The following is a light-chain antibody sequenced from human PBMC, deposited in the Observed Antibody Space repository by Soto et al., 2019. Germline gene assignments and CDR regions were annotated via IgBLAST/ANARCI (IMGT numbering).Light chain of an antibody. CDR1: SGSIASKY. CDR2: EDD. J-gene: IGLJ2*01. CDR3: QSYDSNNVV. Sequence: NFMLTQPHSVSESPGKTVTISCTRSSGSIASKYVQWYQQRPGSAPTTVISEDDQRPSGVPDRFSGSIDTSSNSASLTISGLKTEDEAHYYCQSYDSNNVVFGGGTKLTVL. V-gene: IGLV6-57*04.